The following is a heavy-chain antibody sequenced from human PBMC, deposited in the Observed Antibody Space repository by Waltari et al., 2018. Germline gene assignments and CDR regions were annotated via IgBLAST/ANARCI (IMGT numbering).Heavy chain of an antibody. CDR3: AKEDFGGVDH. Sequence: EVQLLESGGGLVQPGGALRTSCEASGFNFNNYVMSWVRQAPGKGLEWVSVIYSGGTTYYADSVKGRFTISRDNSKNTLYLQMNSLRPEDTAVYHCAKEDFGGVDHWGQGTLVTVSS. V-gene: IGHV3-23*03. CDR2: VIYSGGTT. D-gene: IGHD3-16*01. CDR1: GFNFNNYV. J-gene: IGHJ5*02.